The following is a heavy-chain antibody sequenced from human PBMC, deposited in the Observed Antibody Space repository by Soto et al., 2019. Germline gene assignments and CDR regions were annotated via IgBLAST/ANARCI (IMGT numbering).Heavy chain of an antibody. V-gene: IGHV1-18*01. CDR3: ARESVWLANPDAFDI. CDR1: GYTFTSYG. D-gene: IGHD6-19*01. CDR2: ISAYNGNT. J-gene: IGHJ3*02. Sequence: ASVKVSCKASGYTFTSYGISWVRQAPGQGLEWMGWISAYNGNTNYAQKLQGRVAMTTDTSTSTAYMELRSLRSDDTAVYYCARESVWLANPDAFDIWGQGTMVNVSS.